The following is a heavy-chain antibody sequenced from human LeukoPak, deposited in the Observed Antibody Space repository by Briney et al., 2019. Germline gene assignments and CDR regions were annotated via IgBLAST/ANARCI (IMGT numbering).Heavy chain of an antibody. Sequence: ASVKVSCKASGYTFTGYYMHWVRQAPGQGLEWMGWINPNSGGTNYAQKFQGWVTMTRDTSISTAYMELSRLRSDDTAVYYCARDFSGSGSYVRGVNWFDPWGQGTLVTVSS. CDR1: GYTFTGYY. CDR2: INPNSGGT. CDR3: ARDFSGSGSYVRGVNWFDP. D-gene: IGHD3-10*01. J-gene: IGHJ5*02. V-gene: IGHV1-2*04.